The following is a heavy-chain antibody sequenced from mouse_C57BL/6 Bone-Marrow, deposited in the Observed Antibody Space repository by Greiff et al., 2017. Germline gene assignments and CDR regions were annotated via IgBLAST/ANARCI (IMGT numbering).Heavy chain of an antibody. CDR2: INPNNGGT. J-gene: IGHJ4*01. Sequence: EVQLQQSGPELVKPGASVKIPCKASGYTFTDYNMDWVKQSHGKSLEWIGDINPNNGGTIYNQKFKGKATLTVDKTSSTAYMELRSLTSEDTAVYYCARRAGFITTVVASMDYWGQGTSVTVSS. CDR1: GYTFTDYN. V-gene: IGHV1-18*01. CDR3: ARRAGFITTVVASMDY. D-gene: IGHD1-1*01.